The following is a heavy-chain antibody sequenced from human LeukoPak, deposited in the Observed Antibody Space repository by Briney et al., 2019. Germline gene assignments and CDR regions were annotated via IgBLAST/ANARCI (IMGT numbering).Heavy chain of an antibody. D-gene: IGHD6-19*01. CDR3: ASLSSRGWSHCDY. Sequence: SETLSLTCTVSGGSISGYYWSWIRQPPGKGPEGSGYIYYSGSTNYNPSLKSRDTISVDTSKNQFSLKMNSVTAADPAVYYCASLSSRGWSHCDYWGQGTLVTVSS. CDR1: GGSISGYY. V-gene: IGHV4-59*08. CDR2: IYYSGST. J-gene: IGHJ4*02.